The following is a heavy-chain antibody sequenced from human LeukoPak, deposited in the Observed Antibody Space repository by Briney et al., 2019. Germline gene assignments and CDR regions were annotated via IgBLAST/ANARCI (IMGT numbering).Heavy chain of an antibody. V-gene: IGHV4-59*01. CDR1: GGSISNYY. J-gene: IGHJ3*02. Sequence: SETLSLTCTVSGGSISNYYWSWIRQPPGKGLEWIGYIYYSGSTNYNPSLKSRVTISVDTSKNQFSLKLSSVTAADTALYYCARGVTGTTIGSFDIWGQGTMVTVSS. CDR2: IYYSGST. D-gene: IGHD1-20*01. CDR3: ARGVTGTTIGSFDI.